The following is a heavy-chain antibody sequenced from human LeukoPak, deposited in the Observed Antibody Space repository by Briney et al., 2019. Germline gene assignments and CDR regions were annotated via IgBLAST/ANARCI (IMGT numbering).Heavy chain of an antibody. CDR1: GGSISSSSYY. CDR2: IYYSGST. J-gene: IGHJ3*02. Sequence: SETLSLTCTVSGGSISSSSYYWGWIRQPPGKGLEWIGSIYYSGSTYYNPSLKSRVTISVDTSKNQFSLKLSSVTAADTAVYYCAGTIIVVVVAATLPHVDDAFDIWGQGTMVTVSS. D-gene: IGHD2-15*01. V-gene: IGHV4-39*01. CDR3: AGTIIVVVVAATLPHVDDAFDI.